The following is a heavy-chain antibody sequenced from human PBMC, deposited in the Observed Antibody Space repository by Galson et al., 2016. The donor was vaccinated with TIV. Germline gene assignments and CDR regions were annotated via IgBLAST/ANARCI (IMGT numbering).Heavy chain of an antibody. CDR3: ARTVSGGGFYYSGMDV. J-gene: IGHJ6*02. CDR1: GFTFSVYS. V-gene: IGHV3-48*01. Sequence: LRLSCAASGFTFSVYSMNWIRQAPGKGLEWVSYISASHSTIYYADSVKGRVTISRDNAKNSLSLQMDSLRAEDTAVYYCARTVSGGGFYYSGMDVWGQGTTVTVSS. CDR2: ISASHSTI. D-gene: IGHD2-15*01.